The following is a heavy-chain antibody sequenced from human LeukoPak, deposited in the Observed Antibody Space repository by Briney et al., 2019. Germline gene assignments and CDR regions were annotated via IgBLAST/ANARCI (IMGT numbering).Heavy chain of an antibody. D-gene: IGHD4-17*01. V-gene: IGHV1-69*06. J-gene: IGHJ4*02. CDR3: ARDSTTVARGRVG. CDR1: GGTFSSYA. CDR2: IIPIFGTA. Sequence: VASVKVSCKASGGTFSSYAIGWVRQAPGQGLEWMGGIIPIFGTANYAQKFQGRVTITADKSTSTAYMELSSLRSEDTAVYYCARDSTTVARGRVGWGQGTLVTVSS.